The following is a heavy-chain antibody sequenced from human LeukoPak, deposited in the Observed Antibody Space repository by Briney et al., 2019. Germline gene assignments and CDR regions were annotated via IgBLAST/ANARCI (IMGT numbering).Heavy chain of an antibody. CDR2: ISGSGGST. CDR3: AKDLYSGSYYLADY. CDR1: GFTFSSYW. V-gene: IGHV3-23*01. D-gene: IGHD1-26*01. J-gene: IGHJ4*02. Sequence: GGSLRLSCAASGFTFSSYWMSWVRQAPGKGLEWVSAISGSGGSTYYADSVKGRFTISRDNSKNTLYLQMNSLRAEDTAVYYCAKDLYSGSYYLADYWGQGTLVTVSS.